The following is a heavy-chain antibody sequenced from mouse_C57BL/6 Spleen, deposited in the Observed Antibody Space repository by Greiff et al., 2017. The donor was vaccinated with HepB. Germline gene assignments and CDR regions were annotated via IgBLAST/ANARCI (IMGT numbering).Heavy chain of an antibody. CDR2: ISSGSSTI. Sequence: EVKLMESGGGLVKPGGSLKLSCAASGFTFSDYGMHWVRQAPEKGLEWVAYISSGSSTIYYADTVKGRFTISRDNAKNTLFLQMTSLRSEDTAMYYCARNHYGSSYFDYWGQGTTLTVSS. D-gene: IGHD1-1*01. V-gene: IGHV5-17*01. CDR1: GFTFSDYG. CDR3: ARNHYGSSYFDY. J-gene: IGHJ2*01.